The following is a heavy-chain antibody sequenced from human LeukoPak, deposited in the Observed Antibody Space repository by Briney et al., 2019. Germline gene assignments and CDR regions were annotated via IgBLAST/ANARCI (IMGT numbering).Heavy chain of an antibody. V-gene: IGHV3-23*01. CDR2: LSGCCGST. J-gene: IGHJ6*03. Sequence: GGSLRLSCAASGFTFSSYYMRWVRQAPGKGREWGSSLSGCCGSTYYADSVKGRFTISRDNAKNSLYLTENSLRADDTAVYSCERDPLNDFWNDYYQPYMGVRGKGTTVIVS. CDR3: ERDPLNDFWNDYYQPYMGV. D-gene: IGHD3-3*01. CDR1: GFTFSSYY.